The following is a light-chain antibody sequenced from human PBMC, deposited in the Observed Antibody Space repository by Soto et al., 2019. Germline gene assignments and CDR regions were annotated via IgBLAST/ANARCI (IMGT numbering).Light chain of an antibody. J-gene: IGKJ1*01. CDR2: GAS. V-gene: IGKV3-20*01. CDR1: QSVSSSY. CDR3: QQYGSTRT. Sequence: EILLTQSPGTLSLSPGERATLSCRASQSVSSSYLAWYQQKPGQAPRLLIYGASSRATGIPDRFSGSGSGTDFTLTISRLESEDFAVYYCQQYGSTRTFGQGTKV.